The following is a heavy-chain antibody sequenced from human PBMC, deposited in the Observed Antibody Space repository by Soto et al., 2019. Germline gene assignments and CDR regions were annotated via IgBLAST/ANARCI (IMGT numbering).Heavy chain of an antibody. CDR2: ISWNSGSI. Sequence: GGSLRLSCAASGFTFDDYAMHWVRQAPGKGLEWVSGISWNSGSIGYADSVKGRFTISRDNAKNSLYLQMNSLRAEDTSLYYCAKASGGSYYYGMDVWGQGTTVTVS. CDR3: AKASGGSYYYGMDV. V-gene: IGHV3-9*01. D-gene: IGHD1-26*01. CDR1: GFTFDDYA. J-gene: IGHJ6*02.